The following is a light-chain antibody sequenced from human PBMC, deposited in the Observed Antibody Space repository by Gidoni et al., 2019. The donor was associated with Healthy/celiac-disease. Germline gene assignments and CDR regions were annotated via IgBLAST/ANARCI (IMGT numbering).Light chain of an antibody. J-gene: IGLJ3*02. V-gene: IGLV1-40*01. Sequence: QSVLPQPPSVSAAPRPMVTISCTGSSSNIGAGYDVHWYQQLPGTSPKLLIYGNSNRPSGVPDRFSGSKSGTSASLAITGLQAEDEADYYCQSYDSSLSGPWVFGGGTKLTVL. CDR1: SSNIGAGYD. CDR3: QSYDSSLSGPWV. CDR2: GNS.